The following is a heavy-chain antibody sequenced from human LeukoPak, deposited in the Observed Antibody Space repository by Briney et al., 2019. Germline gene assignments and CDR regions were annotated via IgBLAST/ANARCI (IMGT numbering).Heavy chain of an antibody. CDR3: AKDRGYTSSSASVYDY. Sequence: PGGSLRLSCAASGFTFSSYAMYWVRQAPEKGLEWVSGISGSGGSTYYAASVKGRFTISRDNSKNTLYLQMNSLRAEDTAVYYCAKDRGYTSSSASVYDYWGQGTLVTVSS. CDR1: GFTFSSYA. D-gene: IGHD6-6*01. J-gene: IGHJ4*02. V-gene: IGHV3-23*01. CDR2: ISGSGGST.